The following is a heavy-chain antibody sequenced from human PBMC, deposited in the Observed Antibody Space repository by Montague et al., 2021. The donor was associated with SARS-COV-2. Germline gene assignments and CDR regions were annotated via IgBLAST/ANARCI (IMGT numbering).Heavy chain of an antibody. CDR2: NYDICTKNT. V-gene: IGHV6-1*01. Sequence: TNYDICTKNTDYAVSVKGRIAVNPDTSKNQFSLQLNSVTPEDTAVYYCAREGVGDLLFSFDSWGQGTLVTVYS. J-gene: IGHJ4*02. D-gene: IGHD3-10*01. CDR3: AREGVGDLLFSFDS.